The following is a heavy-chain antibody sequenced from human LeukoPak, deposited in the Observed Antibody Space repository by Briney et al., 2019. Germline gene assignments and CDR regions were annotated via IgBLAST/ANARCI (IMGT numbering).Heavy chain of an antibody. Sequence: SETLSLTCTVSGASISSSYWSWIRQPPGKGLEWIGYTYYSGDTNYNPSLESRVTISVDTSKNHFSLRMTSVTAADTAIYYCARGAGGPDYWGQGTLVTVFS. V-gene: IGHV4-59*01. CDR3: ARGAGGPDY. J-gene: IGHJ4*02. CDR2: TYYSGDT. CDR1: GASISSSY. D-gene: IGHD3-16*01.